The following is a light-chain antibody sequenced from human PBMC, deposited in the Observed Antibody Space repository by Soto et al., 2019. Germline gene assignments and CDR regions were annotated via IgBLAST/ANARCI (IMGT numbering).Light chain of an antibody. CDR2: YND. CDR3: ASWDDSLNGVV. CDR1: SSNIGNNA. Sequence: QSVLTQPPSVSEAPRQRVTTSFPGGSSNIGNNAVNWYQQLPGKAPRVLIYYNDLLSSGVSDRFSGSKSGTSASLAISALQSEDEADYYCASWDDSLNGVVFGGGTKLTVL. J-gene: IGLJ2*01. V-gene: IGLV1-36*01.